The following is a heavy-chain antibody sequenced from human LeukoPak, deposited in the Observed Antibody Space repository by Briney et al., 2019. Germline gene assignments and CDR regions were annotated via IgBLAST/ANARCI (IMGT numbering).Heavy chain of an antibody. D-gene: IGHD2-15*01. CDR1: GYTFTSYG. CDR2: ISAYNGNT. V-gene: IGHV1-18*01. CDR3: AFTGCSGGSCYDWFDL. Sequence: GASVTVSCKASGYTFTSYGISWVRQAPGQGLEWMGWISAYNGNTNYAQKLQGRVTMTTDTSQSTAHMELRSLRSDDTAVYYCAFTGCSGGSCYDWFDLWGQGTLVTVSS. J-gene: IGHJ5*02.